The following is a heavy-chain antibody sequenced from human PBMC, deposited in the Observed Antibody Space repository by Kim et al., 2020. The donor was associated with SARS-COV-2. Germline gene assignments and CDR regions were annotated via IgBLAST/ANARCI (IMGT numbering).Heavy chain of an antibody. D-gene: IGHD3-22*01. V-gene: IGHV3-9*01. Sequence: GGSLRLSCAASGFAFGDYAMHWVRQAPGKGLEWVSGMNWNSGSIGYADSVKGRFTISRDNAKNSLYLQMNSLRAEDTAFYYCAKGVSSAYYSVSSGMDVWGQGTTVTVSS. J-gene: IGHJ6*02. CDR2: MNWNSGSI. CDR3: AKGVSSAYYSVSSGMDV. CDR1: GFAFGDYA.